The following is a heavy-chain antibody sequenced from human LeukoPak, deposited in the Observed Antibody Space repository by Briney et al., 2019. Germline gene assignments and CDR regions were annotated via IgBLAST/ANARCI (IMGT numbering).Heavy chain of an antibody. CDR2: ISSSSSYI. CDR1: GFTFSSYS. J-gene: IGHJ4*02. V-gene: IGHV3-21*01. Sequence: GGSLRLSCAASGFTFSSYSMNWVRQAPGKGLEWVSSISSSSSYIYYADSVKGRFTISRDNAKNSLYLQMNSLRAEDTAVYYCARRSGVRGVIMTEGSYYFDYWGQGTLVTVSS. CDR3: ARRSGVRGVIMTEGSYYFDY. D-gene: IGHD3-10*01.